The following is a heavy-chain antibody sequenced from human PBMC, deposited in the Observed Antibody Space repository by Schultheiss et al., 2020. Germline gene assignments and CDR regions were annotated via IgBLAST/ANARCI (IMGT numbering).Heavy chain of an antibody. V-gene: IGHV3-9*01. CDR2: ISWNSGSI. J-gene: IGHJ5*02. Sequence: GGSLRLSCAASGFTFDDYAMHWVRQAPGKGLEWVSGISWNSGSIGYADSVKGRFTISRDNAKNSLYLQMNSLRAEDTAVYYCAKDPPPWIMVVTNWFDPWGQGTLVNVYS. CDR1: GFTFDDYA. CDR3: AKDPPPWIMVVTNWFDP. D-gene: IGHD2-21*02.